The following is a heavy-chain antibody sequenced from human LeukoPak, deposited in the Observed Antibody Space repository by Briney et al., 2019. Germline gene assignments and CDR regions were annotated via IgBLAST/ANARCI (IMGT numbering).Heavy chain of an antibody. J-gene: IGHJ5*02. D-gene: IGHD6-13*01. CDR1: GFTFSSYS. V-gene: IGHV3-48*04. Sequence: QPGGSLRLSCAASGFTFSSYSMNWVRQAPGKGLEWVSYISSSSSTIYYADSVKGRFTISRDNAKNSLHLQMNSLRAGDTAVYYCARDRRPSSWLGVGPWGQGTLVTVSS. CDR3: ARDRRPSSWLGVGP. CDR2: ISSSSSTI.